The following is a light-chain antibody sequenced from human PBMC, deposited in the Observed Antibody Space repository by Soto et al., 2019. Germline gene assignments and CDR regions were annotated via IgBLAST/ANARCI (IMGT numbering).Light chain of an antibody. CDR1: QSLLHSNGYNY. V-gene: IGKV2-28*01. Sequence: DIVMTQSPLSLPVTPGEPASISCRSSQSLLHSNGYNYLDWYVQKSGQSPQLLIYLGSTRASGVPDRFSGSGSGTDFTLKISRVEVEDVGVYYCMQALQTPPWTFGQGTKVEIK. J-gene: IGKJ1*01. CDR3: MQALQTPPWT. CDR2: LGS.